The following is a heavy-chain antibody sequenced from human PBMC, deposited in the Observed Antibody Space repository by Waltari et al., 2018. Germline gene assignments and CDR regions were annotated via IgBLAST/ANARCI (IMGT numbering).Heavy chain of an antibody. CDR1: GFTFGDHG. Sequence: EVQLVESGGGLVQPGRSLRLSCTGSGFTFGDHGMSWVRQAPGKGQEWGGFIRRKASGGTTEYAASVKGRFTISREGAKSIAYLQMNSLKTEDTAVYYCTRDHRIVVVPAALFDYWGQGTLVTVSS. V-gene: IGHV3-49*04. CDR3: TRDHRIVVVPAALFDY. D-gene: IGHD2-2*01. J-gene: IGHJ4*02. CDR2: IRRKASGGTT.